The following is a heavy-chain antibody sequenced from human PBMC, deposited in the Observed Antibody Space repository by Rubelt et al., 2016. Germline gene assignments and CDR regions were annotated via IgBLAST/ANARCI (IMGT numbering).Heavy chain of an antibody. J-gene: IGHJ4*02. V-gene: IGHV3-30*04. CDR3: ARDSNTIPGIAVAGDY. Sequence: GKGLEWVAVISYDGSNKYYADSVKVRFTISRDNSKNTLYLQMNSLRAEDTAVYYCARDSNTIPGIAVAGDYWGQGTLVTVSS. CDR2: ISYDGSNK. D-gene: IGHD6-19*01.